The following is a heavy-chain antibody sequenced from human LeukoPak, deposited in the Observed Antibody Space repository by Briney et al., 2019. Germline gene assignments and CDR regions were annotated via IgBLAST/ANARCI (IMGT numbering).Heavy chain of an antibody. CDR2: INHSGST. V-gene: IGHV4-34*01. CDR3: ARGGVNIVVVPAAPMDV. D-gene: IGHD2-2*01. Sequence: SETLSLTCAVYGGSFSGYYRSWIRQPPGKGLEWIGEINHSGSTNYNPSLKSRVTISVDTSKNQFSLKLSSVTAADTAVYYRARGGVNIVVVPAAPMDVWGKGTTVTVSS. CDR1: GGSFSGYY. J-gene: IGHJ6*03.